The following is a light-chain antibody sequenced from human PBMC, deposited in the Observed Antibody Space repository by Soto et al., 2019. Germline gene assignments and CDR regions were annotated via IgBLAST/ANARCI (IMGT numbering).Light chain of an antibody. CDR2: GAS. CDR3: QHGHNWPLT. V-gene: IGKV3-15*01. CDR1: QSINSE. Sequence: EIVMTQSPATLSLSPGERAALSCRASQSINSELAWYQQKPGQPPRLLIYGASTRATGVPARITGSESGSEFTLTISGLQSEDFAVYYCQHGHNWPLTFGQGTRLEI. J-gene: IGKJ2*01.